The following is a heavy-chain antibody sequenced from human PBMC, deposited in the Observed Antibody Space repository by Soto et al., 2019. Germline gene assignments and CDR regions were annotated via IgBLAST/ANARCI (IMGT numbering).Heavy chain of an antibody. CDR1: GFTFSGSA. D-gene: IGHD3-3*01. CDR2: IRSKANSYAT. J-gene: IGHJ6*02. V-gene: IGHV3-73*01. CDR3: TTSSRFWSGYYYYYGMDV. Sequence: GGSLRLSCAASGFTFSGSAMHWVRQASGKGLEWVGRIRSKANSYATAYAASVKGRFTISRDDSKNTAYLQMNSLKTEDTAVYYCTTSSRFWSGYYYYYGMDVWGQGTTVTVSS.